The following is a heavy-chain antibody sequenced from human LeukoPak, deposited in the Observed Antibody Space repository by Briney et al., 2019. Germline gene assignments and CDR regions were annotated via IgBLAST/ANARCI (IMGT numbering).Heavy chain of an antibody. Sequence: SETLSLTCTVSGGSISAYYWSWIRQPPGKGLEWIGYINYSGNTNYNPSLKSRVTISVDTSKNQFSLKLSSVTAADTAVYYCASFSWGSGSYNQEAIWSWFGPWGQGTLVIVSS. CDR2: INYSGNT. J-gene: IGHJ5*02. V-gene: IGHV4-59*08. D-gene: IGHD3-10*01. CDR3: ASFSWGSGSYNQEAIWSWFGP. CDR1: GGSISAYY.